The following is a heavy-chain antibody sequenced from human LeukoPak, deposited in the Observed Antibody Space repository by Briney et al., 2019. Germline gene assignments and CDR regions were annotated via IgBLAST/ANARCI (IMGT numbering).Heavy chain of an antibody. D-gene: IGHD7-27*01. CDR2: INHSGST. Sequence: SETLSLTCAVYGGSFSGYYWSWIRQPPGKGLEWIGEINHSGSTNYNPSLKSRVTISVDTSKNQFSLKLSSVTAADTAVYYCARDRGTGDHDYWGQGTLVTVSS. CDR1: GGSFSGYY. CDR3: ARDRGTGDHDY. V-gene: IGHV4-34*01. J-gene: IGHJ4*02.